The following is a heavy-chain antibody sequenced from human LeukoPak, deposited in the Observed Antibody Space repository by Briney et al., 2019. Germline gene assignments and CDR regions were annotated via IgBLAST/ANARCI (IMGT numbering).Heavy chain of an antibody. J-gene: IGHJ4*02. CDR2: IYPGDSDT. CDR1: GYSFPRYW. D-gene: IGHD6-19*01. CDR3: ARRDSSGWYYFDY. V-gene: IGHV5-51*01. Sequence: GESLKISCKGSGYSFPRYWIGWVRQMPGKGLEWMGIIYPGDSDTRYSPSFQGQVTISADKSISTAYLQWSSLKASDTAIYYCARRDSSGWYYFDYWGQGTLVTVSS.